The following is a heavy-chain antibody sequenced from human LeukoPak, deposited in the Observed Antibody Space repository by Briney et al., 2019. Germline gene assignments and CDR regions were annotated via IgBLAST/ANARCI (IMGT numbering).Heavy chain of an antibody. Sequence: SETLSLTCAVYGGSLSGYYWNWIRRPPGKGLEWLGEVNHSGRAYYNPSLEGRVSISIDTSKNQFSLKLNSVTAADTAVYYCAGDGFSFGRRTDYWGQGTQVIVSS. V-gene: IGHV4-34*01. J-gene: IGHJ4*02. CDR3: AGDGFSFGRRTDY. CDR1: GGSLSGYY. CDR2: VNHSGRA. D-gene: IGHD3-3*01.